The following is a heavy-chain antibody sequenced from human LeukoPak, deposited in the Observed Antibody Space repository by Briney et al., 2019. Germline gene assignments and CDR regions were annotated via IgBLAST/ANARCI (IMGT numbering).Heavy chain of an antibody. Sequence: GESLKISCKGSGYSFTSYCIGWVRQMPGKGLEWMGIIYPGDSDTRYSPSFQGQVTISADKSISTAYLQWSSLKASDTAMYYCARARAMATIYFDYWGQGTLVTVSS. V-gene: IGHV5-51*01. D-gene: IGHD5-24*01. CDR2: IYPGDSDT. CDR3: ARARAMATIYFDY. J-gene: IGHJ4*02. CDR1: GYSFTSYC.